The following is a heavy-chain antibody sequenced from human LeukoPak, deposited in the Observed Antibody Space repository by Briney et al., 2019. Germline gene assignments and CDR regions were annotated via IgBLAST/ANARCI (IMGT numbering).Heavy chain of an antibody. J-gene: IGHJ4*02. Sequence: SETLSLTCAVYGGSFSPYYWSWIRQPPEKGLEWIGEINHSGSTNYNPSLKSRVTISVDTSKNQFSLKLSSVTAADTAVYYCARGGLYCGGACYLDHWGQGSLVTVSS. CDR2: INHSGST. CDR3: ARGGLYCGGACYLDH. CDR1: GGSFSPYY. D-gene: IGHD2-21*02. V-gene: IGHV4-34*01.